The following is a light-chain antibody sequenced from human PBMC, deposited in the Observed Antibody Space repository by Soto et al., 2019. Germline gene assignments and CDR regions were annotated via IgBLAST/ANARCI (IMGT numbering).Light chain of an antibody. CDR2: EVT. CDR1: SSDVGGYNY. Sequence: QSALTQPASVSGSPGQSITISCTGTSSDVGGYNYVSWYQQHPGTAPKLMIYEVTNRPSGISNRFSGSKSGNTASLTISGLQAEDEADYYCNSYTSNNTYVFGTGTKLTVL. V-gene: IGLV2-14*01. J-gene: IGLJ1*01. CDR3: NSYTSNNTYV.